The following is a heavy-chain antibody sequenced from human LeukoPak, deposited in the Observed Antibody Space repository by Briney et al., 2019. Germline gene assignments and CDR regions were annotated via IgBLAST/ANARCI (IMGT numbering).Heavy chain of an antibody. CDR3: ARDHTETSSLNFRNYYYYGMDI. CDR2: IHYSGST. D-gene: IGHD4-11*01. CDR1: GGSISSGGYY. J-gene: IGHJ6*02. V-gene: IGHV4-31*03. Sequence: PSQTLSLTCTVSGGSISSGGYYWSWFRRHPGKGQEWIGYIHYSGSTYYNPSLKSRVTMSVDTSKNQFSLKLRSVTAADTAIYYCARDHTETSSLNFRNYYYYGMDIWGQGTTVIVSS.